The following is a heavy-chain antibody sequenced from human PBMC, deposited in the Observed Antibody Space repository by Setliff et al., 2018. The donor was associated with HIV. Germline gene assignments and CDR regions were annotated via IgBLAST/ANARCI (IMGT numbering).Heavy chain of an antibody. V-gene: IGHV1-3*01. CDR3: ARALSYGSGTYSAAGF. D-gene: IGHD3-10*01. CDR1: GYTFTNYA. CDR2: INAGNGNT. Sequence: EASVKGSCKASGYTFTNYAIHWVRQAPGQGLEWMGWINAGNGNTESSKKFQGRVTITRETSATTAYMELSSLTPEDTAIYFCARALSYGSGTYSAAGFWGQGTLVTVSS. J-gene: IGHJ4*02.